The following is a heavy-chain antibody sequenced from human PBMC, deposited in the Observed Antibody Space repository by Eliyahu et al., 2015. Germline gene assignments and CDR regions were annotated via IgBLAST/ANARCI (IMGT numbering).Heavy chain of an antibody. J-gene: IGHJ3*02. Sequence: QVQLQQWGAGLLKPSETLSLTCAXYGGSFSXYYWTXIRQPPGKGLEWIGEINHSETTNYNPSLKSRVTVSVDTSKNQXXLKLRSVTAADTAVYYCARGLDSSGYFAFDIWGQGTMVTVSS. V-gene: IGHV4-34*01. CDR2: INHSETT. CDR1: GGSFSXYY. CDR3: ARGLDSSGYFAFDI. D-gene: IGHD3-22*01.